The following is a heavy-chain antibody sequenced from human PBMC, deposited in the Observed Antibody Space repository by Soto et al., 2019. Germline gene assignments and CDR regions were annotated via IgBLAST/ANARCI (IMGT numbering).Heavy chain of an antibody. CDR1: GFTFSSYG. V-gene: IGHV3-33*01. J-gene: IGHJ4*02. CDR3: AREQGPPGDLGVSFDY. CDR2: IWYDGSNK. D-gene: IGHD7-27*01. Sequence: QVQLVESGGGVVQPGRSLRLSCAASGFTFSSYGMHWVRQAPGKGLEWVAVIWYDGSNKYYADSVKGRFTISRDNSKNTLYLQMNSLRAEDTAVYYCAREQGPPGDLGVSFDYWGQGTLVTVSS.